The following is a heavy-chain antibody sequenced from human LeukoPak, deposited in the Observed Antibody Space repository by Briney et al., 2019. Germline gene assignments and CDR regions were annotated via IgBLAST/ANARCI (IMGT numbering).Heavy chain of an antibody. CDR1: GFTFSSYW. CDR2: IKQDGSEK. J-gene: IGHJ3*02. Sequence: GGSLRLSCAASGFTFSSYWMSWVRQAPGKGLEWVANIKQDGSEKYYVDSVKGRFTISRDNAKNSLYLQMNSLRAEDTAVYYCAKDIRPSYGDHAFDIWGQGTMVTVSS. V-gene: IGHV3-7*01. D-gene: IGHD4-17*01. CDR3: AKDIRPSYGDHAFDI.